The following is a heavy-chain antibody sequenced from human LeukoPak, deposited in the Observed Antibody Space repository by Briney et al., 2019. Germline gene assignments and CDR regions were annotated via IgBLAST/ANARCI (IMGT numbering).Heavy chain of an antibody. CDR2: IYYSGST. J-gene: IGHJ5*02. Sequence: SETLSLTCTVSGGSISSYFWSWIRQPPGKGLEWIGYIYYSGSTNYNPSLKSRVTISVDTSKNHFSLKLSSVTAADTAVYYCARASDPWLQLTWGQGTLVTVSS. D-gene: IGHD5-24*01. CDR1: GGSISSYF. CDR3: ARASDPWLQLT. V-gene: IGHV4-59*01.